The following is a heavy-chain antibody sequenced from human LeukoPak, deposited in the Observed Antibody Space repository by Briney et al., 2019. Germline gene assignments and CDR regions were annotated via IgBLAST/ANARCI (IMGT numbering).Heavy chain of an antibody. Sequence: GASVKVPCKASGFTFTSSAVQWVRQARGQRLEWIGWIVVGSGNTNYAQKFQERVTITRDMSTSTAYMELSSLRSEDTAVYYCAADRGLYQLPHSGFDPWGQGTLVTVSS. D-gene: IGHD2-2*01. V-gene: IGHV1-58*01. CDR3: AADRGLYQLPHSGFDP. CDR2: IVVGSGNT. CDR1: GFTFTSSA. J-gene: IGHJ5*02.